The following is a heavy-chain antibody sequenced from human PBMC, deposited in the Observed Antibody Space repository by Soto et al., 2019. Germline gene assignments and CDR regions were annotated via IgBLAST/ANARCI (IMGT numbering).Heavy chain of an antibody. D-gene: IGHD1-1*01. CDR2: ISAHNGNT. V-gene: IGHV1-18*01. J-gene: IGHJ4*02. CDR1: GYDFTTYG. CDR3: ARGRYGDY. Sequence: QVHLVQSGAEVKKSGASVKVSCKGSGYDFTTYGITWVRQAPGQGLEWMAWISAHNGNTDYAQKRXGXVXLTRDTSSSTAYMELRSLRSDDTAVYYCARGRYGDYWGQGALVTVSS.